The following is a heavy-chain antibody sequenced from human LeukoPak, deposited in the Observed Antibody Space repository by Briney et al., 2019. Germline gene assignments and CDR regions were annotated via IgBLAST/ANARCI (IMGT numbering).Heavy chain of an antibody. CDR1: GYTFTGYY. D-gene: IGHD2-2*01. CDR2: INPHSGGT. V-gene: IGHV1-2*02. Sequence: ASVKVSCKASGYTFTGYYIHWVRRAPGQGLEWMGWINPHSGGTNYAQKFQGGVTMTRDTSVTTAYMELSSLRSDDTAVYYCARDVGEYCSSTNCYASHYWGQGTLVTVSS. CDR3: ARDVGEYCSSTNCYASHY. J-gene: IGHJ4*02.